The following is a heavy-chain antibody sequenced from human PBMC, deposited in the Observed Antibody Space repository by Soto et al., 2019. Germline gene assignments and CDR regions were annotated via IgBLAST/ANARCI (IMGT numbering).Heavy chain of an antibody. D-gene: IGHD1-26*01. Sequence: EVQLVESGGGQVQPGGSLRLSCAASGYSFKSYWMHWVRQVPGKGLVWVSRISDDGSSTTYADSVKGRFTISRDIARNTLYLQMNNLRAEDTAVYYCATLVGFGTWGQGTLVTVSS. V-gene: IGHV3-74*01. CDR1: GYSFKSYW. CDR3: ATLVGFGT. J-gene: IGHJ5*02. CDR2: ISDDGSST.